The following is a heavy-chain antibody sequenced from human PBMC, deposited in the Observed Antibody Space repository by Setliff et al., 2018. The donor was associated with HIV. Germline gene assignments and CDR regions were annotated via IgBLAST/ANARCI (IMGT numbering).Heavy chain of an antibody. Sequence: SETLSLTCTVSGGSVGSSSYFWAWIRQPPGKGLEWIGSIYYTGNTKYNPSLESRVTFSIDTSEDQFSLRMASVTAADTAIYYCARDDSIVLVPAIMRGDGFDFWGQGRMVTVSS. J-gene: IGHJ3*01. D-gene: IGHD2-2*01. CDR2: IYYTGNT. CDR1: GGSVGSSSYF. CDR3: ARDDSIVLVPAIMRGDGFDF. V-gene: IGHV4-39*07.